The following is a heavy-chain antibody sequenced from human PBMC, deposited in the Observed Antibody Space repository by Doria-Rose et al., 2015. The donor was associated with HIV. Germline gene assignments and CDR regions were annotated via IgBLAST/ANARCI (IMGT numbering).Heavy chain of an antibody. D-gene: IGHD6-19*01. Sequence: QVQLQQWDAGLLKPSETLSLTSAVYGGSFSGYYWNWIRQSPGKGPEWIGEINHSRSTTYTPSLKSRATIPQDPSKNQCSLRRSSVTAADTAVYFCARGTSGPLFYWGQGTLVTVSS. CDR2: INHSRST. CDR1: GGSFSGYY. CDR3: ARGTSGPLFY. V-gene: IGHV4-34*01. J-gene: IGHJ4*02.